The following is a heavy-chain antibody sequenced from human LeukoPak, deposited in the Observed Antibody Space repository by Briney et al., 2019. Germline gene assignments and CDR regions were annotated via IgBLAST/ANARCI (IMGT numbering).Heavy chain of an antibody. J-gene: IGHJ6*03. CDR2: INPNSGGT. CDR1: GYTFTGYY. CDR3: ARDSKDFWSGYYSGYYYYYMDV. V-gene: IGHV1-2*02. Sequence: GASVKVSCKASGYTFTGYYMHWVRQAPGQGLEWMGWINPNSGGTNYAQKFQGRVTMTRDTSISTAYMELSRLRSDDTAVYYCARDSKDFWSGYYSGYYYYYMDVWGKGTTVTVSS. D-gene: IGHD3-3*01.